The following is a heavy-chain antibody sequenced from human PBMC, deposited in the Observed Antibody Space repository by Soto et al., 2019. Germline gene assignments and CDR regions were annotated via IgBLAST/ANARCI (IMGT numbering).Heavy chain of an antibody. D-gene: IGHD6-19*01. CDR1: VYTFTSYD. CDR2: MNPNSGNT. V-gene: IGHV1-8*01. Sequence: ASVKFSCKASVYTFTSYDINWVRQATGQGLEWMGWMNPNSGNTGYAQKFQGRVTMTRNTSISTAYMELSSLRSEDTAVYYCARELRYSSGWLPHGMDVWGQGTTVTVSS. J-gene: IGHJ6*02. CDR3: ARELRYSSGWLPHGMDV.